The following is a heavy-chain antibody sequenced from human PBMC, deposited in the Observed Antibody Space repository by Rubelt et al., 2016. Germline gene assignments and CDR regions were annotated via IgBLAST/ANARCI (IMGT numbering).Heavy chain of an antibody. D-gene: IGHD4-17*01. CDR1: GFTFSSYG. V-gene: IGHV3-64D*09. CDR2: ISNNGNSI. Sequence: GGGLVQPGGSLRLSCSASGFTFSSYGMHWVRQAPGKGLEYVSAISNNGNSIYYADSVRGRFTISRDNSKNTLYLQMSSLRADDTAVYYCAKDGRRDDYGDSRPLDYWGQGTLVTVSS. J-gene: IGHJ4*02. CDR3: AKDGRRDDYGDSRPLDY.